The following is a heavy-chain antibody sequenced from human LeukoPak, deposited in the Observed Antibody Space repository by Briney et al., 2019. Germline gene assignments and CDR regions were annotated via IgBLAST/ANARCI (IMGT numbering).Heavy chain of an antibody. V-gene: IGHV4-59*01. CDR1: GGSISGYY. D-gene: IGHD3-10*01. CDR2: IYYTGST. CDR3: ARHWGYGSGSYSTGFDY. Sequence: SETLSLTCSVSGGSISGYYWNWIRLPPGKGLEWIGYIYYTGSTNYNPSLQSRVTISGDTSKKQFSLKLTSLTAADTAVYYCARHWGYGSGSYSTGFDYWGQGTLVTVSS. J-gene: IGHJ4*02.